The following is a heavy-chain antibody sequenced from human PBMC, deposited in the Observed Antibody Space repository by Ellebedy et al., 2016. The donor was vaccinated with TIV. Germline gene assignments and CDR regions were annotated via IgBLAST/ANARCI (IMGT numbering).Heavy chain of an antibody. Sequence: GGSLRLSCAASGFTFSNAWMNWVRQAPGKGLEWVGRIKSKTDGGAADYAAPVKGRFTISRDDSKNTLYLQMNSLKSEDTAVYFCTTVYRYNYDSVWGQGTLVTVSS. J-gene: IGHJ4*02. CDR2: IKSKTDGGAA. D-gene: IGHD5-18*01. CDR1: GFTFSNAW. CDR3: TTVYRYNYDSV. V-gene: IGHV3-15*01.